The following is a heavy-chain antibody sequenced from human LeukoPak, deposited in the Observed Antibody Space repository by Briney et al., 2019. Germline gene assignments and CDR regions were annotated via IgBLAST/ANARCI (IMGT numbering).Heavy chain of an antibody. J-gene: IGHJ4*02. D-gene: IGHD3-9*01. CDR1: GYTFTSYG. CDR2: MSAYNGNT. CDR3: ARAPYDILTGYPYFFDY. Sequence: ASVKVSCKASGYTFTSYGISWVRQAPGQGLEWMGWMSAYNGNTNYAQKLQGRVTMTTDTSTSTAYMELRSLRSDDTAVYYCARAPYDILTGYPYFFDYWGQGTLVTVSS. V-gene: IGHV1-18*01.